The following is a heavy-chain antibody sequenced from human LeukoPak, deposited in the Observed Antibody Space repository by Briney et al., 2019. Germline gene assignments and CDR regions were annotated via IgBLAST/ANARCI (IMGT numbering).Heavy chain of an antibody. Sequence: ASVKVSCKASGYTFTGYYIHWVRQAPGQGLEWMGWINPDSGGTNYAQKFQGGVTMTRDTSISTAYMALSRLRSDDTAVYYCAKGRGTTVTAAANYWGQGTLVTVSS. CDR3: AKGRGTTVTAAANY. J-gene: IGHJ4*02. D-gene: IGHD4-17*01. V-gene: IGHV1-2*02. CDR2: INPDSGGT. CDR1: GYTFTGYY.